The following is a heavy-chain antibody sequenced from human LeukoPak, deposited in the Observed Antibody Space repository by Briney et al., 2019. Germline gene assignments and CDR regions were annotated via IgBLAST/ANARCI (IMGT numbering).Heavy chain of an antibody. V-gene: IGHV4-59*12. D-gene: IGHD6-6*01. J-gene: IGHJ6*03. CDR3: ARDSHYSSSSNYYYYYMNV. CDR1: GGSISSYY. Sequence: SETLSLTCTVSGGSISSYYWSWIRQPPGKGLEWIGYIYYSGSTNYNPSLKSRVTISVDTSKNQFSLKLTSVTAADTAVYFCARDSHYSSSSNYYYYYMNVWGKGTTVTVS. CDR2: IYYSGST.